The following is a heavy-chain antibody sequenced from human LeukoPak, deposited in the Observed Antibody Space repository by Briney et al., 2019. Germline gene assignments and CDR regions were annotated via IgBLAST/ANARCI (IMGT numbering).Heavy chain of an antibody. J-gene: IGHJ4*02. CDR1: GYTLTELS. D-gene: IGHD3-10*01. Sequence: ASVKVSCKVSGYTLTELSMHWVRQAPGKGLEWMGGFDPEDGETIYAQKFQGRVTMTEDTSTDTAYMELSSLRSEDTAVYYCATDGYVGGSGGSRSPFALCWGQGTLVTVSS. CDR2: FDPEDGET. V-gene: IGHV1-24*01. CDR3: ATDGYVGGSGGSRSPFALC.